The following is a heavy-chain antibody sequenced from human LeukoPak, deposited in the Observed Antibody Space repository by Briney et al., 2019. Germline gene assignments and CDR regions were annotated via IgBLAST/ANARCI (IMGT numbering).Heavy chain of an antibody. CDR2: FDPEDGET. CDR1: GGTFSGSG. D-gene: IGHD3-22*01. V-gene: IGHV1-24*01. Sequence: ASVEVSCKASGGTFSGSGISWVRQSPGQGLEWMGGFDPEDGETIYAQKFQGRVTMTEDTSTDTAYMELSSLRSEDTAVYYCATARGPYDSSGYYAFWGQGTLVTVSS. J-gene: IGHJ4*02. CDR3: ATARGPYDSSGYYAF.